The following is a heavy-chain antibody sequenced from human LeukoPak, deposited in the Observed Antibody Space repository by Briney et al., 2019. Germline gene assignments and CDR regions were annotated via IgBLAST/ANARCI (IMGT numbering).Heavy chain of an antibody. CDR1: GYSFTTYW. Sequence: GESLKISCRGSGYSFTTYWIGWVRQMPGKGLEWMGIIYPGDSDTRYSPSFQGQVTISADKSISTAYLQWSSLKASDTAMFYCARRVGYYDILTGTLSGWYFDLWGRGTLVTVSS. J-gene: IGHJ2*01. V-gene: IGHV5-51*01. D-gene: IGHD3-9*01. CDR3: ARRVGYYDILTGTLSGWYFDL. CDR2: IYPGDSDT.